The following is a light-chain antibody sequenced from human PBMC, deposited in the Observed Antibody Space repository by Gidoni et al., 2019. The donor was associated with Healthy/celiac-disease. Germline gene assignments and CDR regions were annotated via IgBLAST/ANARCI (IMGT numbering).Light chain of an antibody. CDR2: GAS. CDR3: QQYNNWPRGT. J-gene: IGKJ2*02. CDR1: QSVSSN. V-gene: IGKV3D-15*01. Sequence: EVVITQSPATLSVSPGERANLPCRASQSVSSNLAWYQQKPGQAPRLLIYGASIRATGIPARFSGSGSGTEFTLTISSLQSEDFAVYFCQQYNNWPRGTFGQGTKLEI.